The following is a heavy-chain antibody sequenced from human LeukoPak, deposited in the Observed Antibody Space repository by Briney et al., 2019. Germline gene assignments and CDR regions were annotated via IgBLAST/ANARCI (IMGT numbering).Heavy chain of an antibody. D-gene: IGHD5-18*01. V-gene: IGHV4-34*01. CDR3: ARSSGGYSYATWAFDI. CDR1: GGSFSGYY. Sequence: PSETLSLTCAVYGGSFSGYYWSWIRQPPGKGLEWIGEINHSGSTNYNPSLKSRVTISVDTSKNQFSLKLSSVTAADTAVYYCARSSGGYSYATWAFDIWGQGTMVTVSS. J-gene: IGHJ3*02. CDR2: INHSGST.